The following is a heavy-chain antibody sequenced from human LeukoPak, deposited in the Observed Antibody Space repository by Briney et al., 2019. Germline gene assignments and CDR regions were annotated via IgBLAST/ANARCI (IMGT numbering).Heavy chain of an antibody. Sequence: GGSLRLSCAVYGLSFSSYAFHWVRQAPGKGLEWVAVIRHDETKEYYADSVQGRFTISRDTSKTTLYLQMNSLRAEDTAVYYCAKEYTPSSPLGELDSWGQGTLVTVSS. CDR1: GLSFSSYA. D-gene: IGHD6-6*01. CDR3: AKEYTPSSPLGELDS. V-gene: IGHV3-33*06. CDR2: IRHDETKE. J-gene: IGHJ4*02.